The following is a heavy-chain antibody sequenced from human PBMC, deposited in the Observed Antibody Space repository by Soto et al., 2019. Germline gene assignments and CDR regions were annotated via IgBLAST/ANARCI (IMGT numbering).Heavy chain of an antibody. V-gene: IGHV4-30-4*01. CDR1: GSSISSGDYY. J-gene: IGHJ5*02. Sequence: LSLTNTFSGSSISSGDYYWSLIRQPPGKGLEWIGYIYYSGSTYYNPSLKSRVTISVDTSKNQFSLKLSSVTAADTAVYYCAREEYYDSSGYYTYNWFDPWGQGTLVTVSS. D-gene: IGHD3-22*01. CDR2: IYYSGST. CDR3: AREEYYDSSGYYTYNWFDP.